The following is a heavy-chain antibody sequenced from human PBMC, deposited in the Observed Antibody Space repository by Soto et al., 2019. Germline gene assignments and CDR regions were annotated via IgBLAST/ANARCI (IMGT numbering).Heavy chain of an antibody. J-gene: IGHJ4*02. V-gene: IGHV4-61*01. D-gene: IGHD6-19*01. CDR1: CGSVISGSYY. CDR3: ARGQGGYSSGWYYFDY. Sequence: SETLSLTCTFSCGSVISGSYYWSWIRQPPGKGLEWIGYIYYSGSTNYNPSLKSRVTISVDTSKNQFSLKLSSVTAADTAVYYCARGQGGYSSGWYYFDYWGQGTLVTVSS. CDR2: IYYSGST.